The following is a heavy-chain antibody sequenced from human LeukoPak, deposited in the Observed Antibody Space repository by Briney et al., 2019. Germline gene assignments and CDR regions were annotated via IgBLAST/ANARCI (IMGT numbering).Heavy chain of an antibody. Sequence: KAGGSLRLSCKGSGYSFNKYWIGWVRQMPGKGLEWMGIIYPGDSDTRYSPSFQGQVTISADKSISTAYLQWSSLKASDSAMYYCARRLAYGDLDYWGQGTLVTVSS. CDR1: GYSFNKYW. D-gene: IGHD4-17*01. CDR3: ARRLAYGDLDY. V-gene: IGHV5-51*01. J-gene: IGHJ4*02. CDR2: IYPGDSDT.